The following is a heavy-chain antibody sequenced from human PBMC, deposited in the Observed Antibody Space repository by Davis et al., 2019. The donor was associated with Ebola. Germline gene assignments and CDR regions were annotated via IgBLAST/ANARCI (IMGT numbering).Heavy chain of an antibody. V-gene: IGHV4-4*02. CDR1: GGSISSSNW. CDR3: ARSVAIFGVVSYYYYGMDV. D-gene: IGHD3-3*01. CDR2: IYHSGST. Sequence: MPGGSLRLSCAVSGGSISSSNWWSWVRQPPGKGLEWIGEIYHSGSTNYNPSLKSRVTISVDTSKNQFSLKLSSVTAADTAVYYCARSVAIFGVVSYYYYGMDVWGQGTTVTVSS. J-gene: IGHJ6*02.